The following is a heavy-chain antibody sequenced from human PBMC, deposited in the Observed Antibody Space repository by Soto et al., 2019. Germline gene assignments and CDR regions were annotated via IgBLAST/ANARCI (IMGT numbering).Heavy chain of an antibody. V-gene: IGHV3-30-3*01. D-gene: IGHD3-22*01. Sequence: PGGSLRLSCAASGFTFSSYAMHWVRQAPGKGLEWVAVISYDGSNKYYADSVKGRFTISRDNSKNTLYLQMNSLRAEDTAVYYCARDWGVTMIVDAFDIWGQGTMVTVSS. CDR2: ISYDGSNK. J-gene: IGHJ3*02. CDR3: ARDWGVTMIVDAFDI. CDR1: GFTFSSYA.